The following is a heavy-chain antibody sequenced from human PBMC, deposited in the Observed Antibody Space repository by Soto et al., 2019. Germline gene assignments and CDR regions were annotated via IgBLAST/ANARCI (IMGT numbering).Heavy chain of an antibody. D-gene: IGHD3-3*01. J-gene: IGHJ6*02. CDR1: GYTFTSYG. CDR3: ARDLKRRTYYDFWSGYPHYYYGMDV. Sequence: QVQLVQSGAEVKKPGASVKVSCKASGYTFTSYGISWVRQAPGQGLEGMGWISAYNGNTNYAQKLQGRVTMTTDTSTSTAYRELRSLRSDDTAVYYCARDLKRRTYYDFWSGYPHYYYGMDVWGQGTTVTVSS. CDR2: ISAYNGNT. V-gene: IGHV1-18*01.